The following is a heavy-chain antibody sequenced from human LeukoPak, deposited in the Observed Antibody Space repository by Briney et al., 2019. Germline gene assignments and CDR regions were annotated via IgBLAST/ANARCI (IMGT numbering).Heavy chain of an antibody. V-gene: IGHV4-34*01. J-gene: IGHJ5*02. CDR2: INHSGST. CDR3: ARGASRYSSRTWFDP. CDR1: GGSISSYY. Sequence: SETLSLTCTVSGGSISSYYWSWIRQPPGKGLEWIGEINHSGSTNYNPSLKSRVTISVDTSKNQFSLKLSSVTAADTAVYYCARGASRYSSRTWFDPWGQGTLVTVSS. D-gene: IGHD6-19*01.